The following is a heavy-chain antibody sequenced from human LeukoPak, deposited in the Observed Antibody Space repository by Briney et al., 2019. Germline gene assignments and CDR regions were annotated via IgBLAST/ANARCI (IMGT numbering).Heavy chain of an antibody. CDR1: GGSISGYY. D-gene: IGHD6-19*01. Sequence: SETLSLTCTVSGGSISGYYWSWIRQPPGKGQEWIGYIYYSGSTNYNPSLKSRVTISVDTSKNQFSLKLSSVTAADTAVYYCARHIGSSSGWYGYWGQGTLVTVSS. CDR2: IYYSGST. J-gene: IGHJ4*02. CDR3: ARHIGSSSGWYGY. V-gene: IGHV4-59*08.